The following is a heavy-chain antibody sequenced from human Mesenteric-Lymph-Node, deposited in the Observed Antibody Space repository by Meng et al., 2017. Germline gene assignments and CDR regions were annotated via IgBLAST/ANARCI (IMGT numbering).Heavy chain of an antibody. V-gene: IGHV4-30-4*01. CDR2: IYYSGST. Sequence: QVQLQESGAGLVKPSQTLSLTCAVSGGSISSVDYYWSWIRQRPGKGLEWIGYIYYSGSTYNNPSLKSRVTISVDTSKHQFSTKLSSVTAADTAVYYCARDTPSLNWYFDLWGRGTLVTVSS. J-gene: IGHJ2*01. CDR3: ARDTPSLNWYFDL. CDR1: GGSISSVDYY.